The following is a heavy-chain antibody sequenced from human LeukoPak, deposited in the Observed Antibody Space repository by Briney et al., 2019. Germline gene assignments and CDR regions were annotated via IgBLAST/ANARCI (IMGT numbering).Heavy chain of an antibody. J-gene: IGHJ4*02. CDR1: GGSISGYY. CDR2: INQSGST. V-gene: IGHV4-34*01. D-gene: IGHD5-18*01. CDR3: ARGEAGTAMPYLGH. Sequence: SETLSLTCAVYGGSISGYYWSGIRQPPGMGLEWIGEINQSGSTNYNPSLKSRFTISVDTSKSQFSLKLSSVTAADTAVYYCARGEAGTAMPYLGHWGQGTLVSVSS.